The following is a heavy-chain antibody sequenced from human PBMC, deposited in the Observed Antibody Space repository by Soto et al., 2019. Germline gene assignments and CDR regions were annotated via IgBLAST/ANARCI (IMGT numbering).Heavy chain of an antibody. CDR1: GVSIISYY. D-gene: IGHD3-3*01. CDR2: IYYSGST. V-gene: IGHV4-59*08. CDR3: ATLNRVVTMHA. J-gene: IGHJ5*02. Sequence: SETLSLTCTVSGVSIISYYWSWILQPPGKGLEWIGYIYYSGSTNYNPSLKSRVTISVDTSKNQFSLKLSSVTAADTAGDYCATLNRVVTMHAWGQAPLGTGSS.